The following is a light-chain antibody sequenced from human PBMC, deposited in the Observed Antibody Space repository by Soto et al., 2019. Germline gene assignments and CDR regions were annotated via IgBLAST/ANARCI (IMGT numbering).Light chain of an antibody. CDR1: QTISSL. Sequence: IQMTQSPSTLSGSVGDRVTITCRASQTISSLLAWYQQKPGKAPKLLIYKASSLESGVPSRFSVSGSGTEFTLPISSMKPDDFATDDCQQYNSHWTFGQGTKVDIK. CDR2: KAS. V-gene: IGKV1-5*03. CDR3: QQYNSHWT. J-gene: IGKJ1*01.